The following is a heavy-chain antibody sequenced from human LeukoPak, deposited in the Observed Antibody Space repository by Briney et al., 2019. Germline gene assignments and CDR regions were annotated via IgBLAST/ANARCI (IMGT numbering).Heavy chain of an antibody. CDR1: GGSITTYY. V-gene: IGHV4-59*01. Sequence: PSETLSLTCTVSGGSITTYYWSWIRQPPGKGLEWIGSVSSTESTNYNLSLKSRVTIFADTSKNQFSLHLSSMTAVDTAVYYCATVRSYYGSVTGKSYYFDYWGQGTLVTVSS. D-gene: IGHD3-10*01. CDR3: ATVRSYYGSVTGKSYYFDY. J-gene: IGHJ4*02. CDR2: VSSTEST.